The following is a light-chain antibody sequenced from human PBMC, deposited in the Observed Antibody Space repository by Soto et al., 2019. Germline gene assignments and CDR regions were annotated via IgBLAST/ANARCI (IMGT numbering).Light chain of an antibody. CDR1: SSDVGAYNL. CDR3: CSYAGSRTFV. V-gene: IGLV2-23*01. J-gene: IGLJ2*01. Sequence: QSALTQPASVSGSPEQSITISCTGTSSDVGAYNLVSWYQQHPGKAPRLIIYEGSKRPSGISHRFSGSKSDNTASLTSSGLRAEDEAHYHCCSYAGSRTFVFGGGTKLTVL. CDR2: EGS.